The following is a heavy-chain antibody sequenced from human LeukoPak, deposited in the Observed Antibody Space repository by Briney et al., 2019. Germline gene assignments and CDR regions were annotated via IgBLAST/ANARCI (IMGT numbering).Heavy chain of an antibody. CDR1: GYTFTSYA. CDR3: ARDRRFLNGGVAGIDY. J-gene: IGHJ4*02. D-gene: IGHD3-3*01. V-gene: IGHV7-4-1*02. Sequence: VASVKVSCEASGYTFTSYAMNWVRQAPGQGLEWMGWINTNTANPTYAQAFTGRFVLSLDTSVSTSYLQISSLKTEDTAVYYCARDRRFLNGGVAGIDYWGQGSLVTVSS. CDR2: INTNTANP.